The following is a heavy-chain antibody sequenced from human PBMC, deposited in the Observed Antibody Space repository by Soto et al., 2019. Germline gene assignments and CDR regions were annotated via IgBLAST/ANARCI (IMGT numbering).Heavy chain of an antibody. Sequence: GASVKVSCKTSGFTFTSSAVQWVRQARGQRLEWIGWIVVGSGNTNYAQKFQERVTITRDMSTSTAYMELSSLRSEDTAVYYCAADTLGYWFDPWGQGTLVTVSS. CDR1: GFTFTSSA. D-gene: IGHD2-2*03. CDR3: AADTLGYWFDP. J-gene: IGHJ5*02. V-gene: IGHV1-58*01. CDR2: IVVGSGNT.